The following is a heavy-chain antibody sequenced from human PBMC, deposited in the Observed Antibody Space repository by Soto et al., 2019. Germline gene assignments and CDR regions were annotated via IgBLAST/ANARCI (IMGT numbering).Heavy chain of an antibody. CDR3: ARGGGVGVAGSAAFDM. CDR2: INPATGAA. CDR1: GYPVTAYY. Sequence: QLHLVQSGAVVKKPGASVTVSCSASGYPVTAYYMHWVRQALGRGLEWMGGINPATGAAKYTQTCQGRVTMTRDSSTSTVFMELSGLTSGDTAVFCCARGGGVGVAGSAAFDMWGQGTLVTVSS. D-gene: IGHD3-3*01. V-gene: IGHV1-2*02. J-gene: IGHJ3*02.